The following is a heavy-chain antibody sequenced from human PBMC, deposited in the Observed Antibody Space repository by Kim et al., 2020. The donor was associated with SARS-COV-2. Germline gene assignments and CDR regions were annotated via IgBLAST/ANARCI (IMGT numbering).Heavy chain of an antibody. D-gene: IGHD3-9*01. CDR2: ISGSGGST. V-gene: IGHV3-23*01. J-gene: IGHJ4*02. Sequence: GGSLRLSCAASGFTFSSYAMSWVRQAPGKGLEWVSAISGSGGSTYYADSVKGRFTISRDNSKNTLYLQMNSLRAEDTAVYYCAKSRLDILTGSFLLWNDIMGGPFDYWGQGTLVTVSS. CDR1: GFTFSSYA. CDR3: AKSRLDILTGSFLLWNDIMGGPFDY.